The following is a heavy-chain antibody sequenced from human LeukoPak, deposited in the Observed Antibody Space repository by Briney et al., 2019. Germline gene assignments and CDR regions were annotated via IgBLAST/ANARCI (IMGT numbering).Heavy chain of an antibody. J-gene: IGHJ6*04. D-gene: IGHD4-17*01. CDR1: VGSISSGSYY. CDR3: ARDDRYGDFHLV. V-gene: IGHV4-61*02. Sequence: PSETLSLTCTVSVGSISSGSYYWSWIRQPAGKGLEWIGRIYTSGSTNYNPSLKSRVTISVDTSKNQFSLKLSSVTAADTAVYYCARDDRYGDFHLVWGKGTTVTVSS. CDR2: IYTSGST.